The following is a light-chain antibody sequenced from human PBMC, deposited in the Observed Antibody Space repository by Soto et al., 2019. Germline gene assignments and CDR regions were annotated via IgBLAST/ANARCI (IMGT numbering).Light chain of an antibody. CDR3: SSYTSSSTLYV. CDR1: SSDVGGYNY. V-gene: IGLV2-14*01. Sequence: QSALTQSASVSGSPGQSITISCTGTSSDVGGYNYVSRYQQHPGKAPKLMIYDVSNRPSGVSNRFSGSKSGNTASLTISGLQAEDEADYYCSSYTSSSTLYVFGTGTKVTVL. J-gene: IGLJ1*01. CDR2: DVS.